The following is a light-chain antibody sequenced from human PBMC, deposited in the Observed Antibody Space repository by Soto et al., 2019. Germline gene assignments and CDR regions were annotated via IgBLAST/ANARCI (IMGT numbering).Light chain of an antibody. CDR2: DAS. J-gene: IGKJ1*01. CDR3: QKYAGSPRT. V-gene: IGKV3-20*01. Sequence: EIVLTQSPGTLSLSPGERATLSCRASQFVSSNSLAWYQQKRGQAPRLLIHDASSRATGIPDRSSGSGSGTDFTLTISRLEPEDFAVYYCQKYAGSPRTLGQGTKLDIK. CDR1: QFVSSNS.